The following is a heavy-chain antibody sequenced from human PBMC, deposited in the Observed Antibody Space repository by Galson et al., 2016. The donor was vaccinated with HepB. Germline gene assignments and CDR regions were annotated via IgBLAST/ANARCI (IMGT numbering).Heavy chain of an antibody. D-gene: IGHD5-24*01. CDR2: ISYDGSHK. CDR3: ARPRRWPQYYYGLDV. CDR1: GFTFSTYA. Sequence: SLRLSCAASGFTFSTYAMHWVRQAPGKGLEWVAVISYDGSHKHYRDSVKGRFTISRDNSKNTLYLQMNSLRREDTAVYYCARPRRWPQYYYGLDVWGRGTTGTVSS. V-gene: IGHV3-30-3*01. J-gene: IGHJ6*02.